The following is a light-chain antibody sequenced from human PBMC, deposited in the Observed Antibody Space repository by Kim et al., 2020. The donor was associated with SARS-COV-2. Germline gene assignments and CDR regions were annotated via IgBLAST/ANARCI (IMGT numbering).Light chain of an antibody. Sequence: EIVLTQSPATLSLSPGERATLSCRAGQSVGSTLAWYQQKPGQAPRLLIYDASNRATGIPARFSGSGSGTDFTLTISSLEPEDFAVYYCQQRSNLPPRNFGQGTKLEI. CDR2: DAS. CDR3: QQRSNLPPRN. V-gene: IGKV3-11*01. J-gene: IGKJ2*02. CDR1: QSVGST.